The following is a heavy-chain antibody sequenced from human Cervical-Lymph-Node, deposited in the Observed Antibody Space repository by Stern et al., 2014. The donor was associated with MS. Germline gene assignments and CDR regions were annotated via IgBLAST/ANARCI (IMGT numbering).Heavy chain of an antibody. V-gene: IGHV1-24*01. J-gene: IGHJ4*02. D-gene: IGHD3-10*01. CDR1: GHTLTEFS. CDR3: ATSHRHRGHDY. Sequence: QLVQSGAEVRKPGASVKVSCKASGHTLTEFSMHWVRQAPGKGLEWMGASDSEDGDAAYAEKFQGRIPMTEAISKSTPFMELCSLKSEDTAVYYWATSHRHRGHDYWGQGTLVTVSS. CDR2: SDSEDGDA.